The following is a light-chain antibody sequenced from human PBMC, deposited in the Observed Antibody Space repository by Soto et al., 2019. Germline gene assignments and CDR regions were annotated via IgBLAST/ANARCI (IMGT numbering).Light chain of an antibody. CDR3: QHYGNSLWT. Sequence: EVVLTQSPGTLSLSPGERATLSCRASQSVRSTYLAWYQQKPGQAPRLLIYDASGRATDIPDRFSGSGSGTDFTLTISRLEPEDFAVYYCQHYGNSLWTFGQGTKVDIK. CDR1: QSVRSTY. V-gene: IGKV3-20*01. CDR2: DAS. J-gene: IGKJ1*01.